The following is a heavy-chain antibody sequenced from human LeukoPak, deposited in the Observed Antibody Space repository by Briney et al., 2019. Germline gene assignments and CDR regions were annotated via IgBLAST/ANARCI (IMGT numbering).Heavy chain of an antibody. D-gene: IGHD4-11*01. J-gene: IGHJ4*02. Sequence: SETLSLTCTVSGYSISSGYYWGWIRQPPGKGLEWIGSIYHSGSTYYNPSLKSRVTISVDTSKNQFSLKLNSVTAADTAVYYCARDRRRLGVDYWGQGTLVTVTS. CDR2: IYHSGST. CDR3: ARDRRRLGVDY. V-gene: IGHV4-38-2*02. CDR1: GYSISSGYY.